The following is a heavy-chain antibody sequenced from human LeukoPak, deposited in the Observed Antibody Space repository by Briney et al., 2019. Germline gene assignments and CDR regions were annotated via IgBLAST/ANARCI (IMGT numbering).Heavy chain of an antibody. CDR2: IFGGGST. Sequence: PGGSLRLSCAASGFTVSSNYLSWVRQAPGKGLEWVSVIFGGGSTYYADSVKGRFTISTDITKNTLYLQMNSLRVDDTAVYYCARDLAMACGQGTLVTVSS. V-gene: IGHV3-53*01. D-gene: IGHD2-8*01. CDR1: GFTVSSNY. J-gene: IGHJ5*02. CDR3: ARDLAMA.